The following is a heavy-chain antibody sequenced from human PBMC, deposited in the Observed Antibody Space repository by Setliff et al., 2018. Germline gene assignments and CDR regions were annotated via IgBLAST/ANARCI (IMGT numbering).Heavy chain of an antibody. Sequence: SETLSLTCTVSGDSITSGTYYWGWIRQPPGKGLEWIGRIHYRGTTYSNVSLASRLTISVDTSKNQFSLSLTSVTSADTAVYYCVRSAVYCASDCYPRYFDSWGQGTLVNVSS. CDR2: IHYRGTT. J-gene: IGHJ4*02. V-gene: IGHV4-39*01. CDR1: GDSITSGTYY. CDR3: VRSAVYCASDCYPRYFDS. D-gene: IGHD2-21*01.